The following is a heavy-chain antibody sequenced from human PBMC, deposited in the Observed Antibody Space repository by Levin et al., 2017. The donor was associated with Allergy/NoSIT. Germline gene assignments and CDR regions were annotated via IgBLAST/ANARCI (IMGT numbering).Heavy chain of an antibody. Sequence: GGSLRLSCAALGFSFGDAWMSWVRQTPGKGLEWVGRSKTKSDGATTDYAAAVQGRFTISRDDAIHILYLEMDSLKTDDTGVYYCTTAPDNGYYEGSFDYWGRGTPVTVSS. D-gene: IGHD5-18*01. J-gene: IGHJ4*02. CDR3: TTAPDNGYYEGSFDY. CDR1: GFSFGDAW. CDR2: SKTKSDGATT. V-gene: IGHV3-15*01.